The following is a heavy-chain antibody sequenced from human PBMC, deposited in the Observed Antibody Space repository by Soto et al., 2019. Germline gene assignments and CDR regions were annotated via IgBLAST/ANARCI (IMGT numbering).Heavy chain of an antibody. D-gene: IGHD1-26*01. CDR1: GGSISSGPYS. J-gene: IGHJ4*02. CDR2: FYYSEST. V-gene: IGHV4-39*07. Sequence: PSDTLSLTCTVSGGSISSGPYSWGWIRQPPGEGLEWIGTFYYSESTYYNPSLESRVTISVDTSKNQFSLKVSSVTAVDTAVYYCARREIQGHIDYWGQGTLVTVSS. CDR3: ARREIQGHIDY.